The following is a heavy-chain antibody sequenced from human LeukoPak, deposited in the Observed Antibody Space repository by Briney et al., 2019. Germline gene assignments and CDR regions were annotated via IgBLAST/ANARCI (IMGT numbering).Heavy chain of an antibody. Sequence: ASVKVSYKASGYTFTSYDINWVRQATGQGLEWMRWMNPNSGNTGYAQKFQGRVTMTRNTSISTAYMELSSLRSEDTAVYYCARATYYYDSSGHTFDPWGQGTLVTVSS. CDR2: MNPNSGNT. V-gene: IGHV1-8*01. CDR1: GYTFTSYD. J-gene: IGHJ5*02. CDR3: ARATYYYDSSGHTFDP. D-gene: IGHD3-22*01.